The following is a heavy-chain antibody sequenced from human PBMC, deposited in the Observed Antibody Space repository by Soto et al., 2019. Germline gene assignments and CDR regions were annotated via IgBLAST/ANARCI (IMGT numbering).Heavy chain of an antibody. CDR1: GGTFSSYT. Sequence: QVQLVQSGAEVKKPGSSVKVSCKASGGTFSSYTISWVRQAPGQGLEWMGRIIAILGIANYAQKFQGRVTITADKATSPAYMELSSLRSEDTAVYYCAREDYGHDGMDVWGQGTTVTVSS. V-gene: IGHV1-69*08. J-gene: IGHJ6*02. CDR3: AREDYGHDGMDV. D-gene: IGHD4-17*01. CDR2: IIAILGIA.